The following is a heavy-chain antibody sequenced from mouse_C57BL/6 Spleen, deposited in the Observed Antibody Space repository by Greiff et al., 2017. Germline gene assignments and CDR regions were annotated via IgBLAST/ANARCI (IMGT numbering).Heavy chain of an antibody. D-gene: IGHD1-1*01. CDR3: AIRLGSSYGDAMDY. Sequence: QVQLQQPGAELVKPGASVKLSCKASGYTFTSYWMHWVKQRPGQGLEWIGMIHPNSGSTNYNEKFKSKATLTVDKSSSTAYMQLSSLTSEDSAVYYCAIRLGSSYGDAMDYWGQGTSVTVSS. J-gene: IGHJ4*01. CDR2: IHPNSGST. CDR1: GYTFTSYW. V-gene: IGHV1-64*01.